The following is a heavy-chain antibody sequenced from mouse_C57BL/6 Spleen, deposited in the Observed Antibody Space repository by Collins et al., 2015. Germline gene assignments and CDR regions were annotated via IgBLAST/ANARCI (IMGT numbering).Heavy chain of an antibody. CDR3: ARTTAYYRYDDYAMDY. Sequence: DVQLQESGPGLVKPSQSLSLTCTVAGYSITSDYAWNWIRQFPGNKLEWMGYISYSGSTSYNPSLKSRISITRDTSKNQFFLQLNSVTTEDTATYYCARTTAYYRYDDYAMDYWGQGTSVTVSS. CDR1: GYSITSDYA. CDR2: ISYSGST. D-gene: IGHD2-14*01. V-gene: IGHV3-2*02. J-gene: IGHJ4*01.